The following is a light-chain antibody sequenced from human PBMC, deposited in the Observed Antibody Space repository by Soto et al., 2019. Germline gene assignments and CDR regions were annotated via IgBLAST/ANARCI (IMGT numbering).Light chain of an antibody. V-gene: IGKV4-1*01. CDR1: QSILFSSNNKNY. J-gene: IGKJ5*01. CDR2: AAS. CDR3: QQSYSTPIT. Sequence: DIVMTQSPDSLAVSLGERATINCKSSQSILFSSNNKNYLAWYQQKPGKAPKLLIYAASTLQSGVPSRFSGSGSGTDFTLTISSLQPEDFATYYCQQSYSTPITFGQGTRLEIK.